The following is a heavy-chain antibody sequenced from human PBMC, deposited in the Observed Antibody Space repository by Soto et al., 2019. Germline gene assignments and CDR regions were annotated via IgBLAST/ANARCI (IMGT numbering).Heavy chain of an antibody. V-gene: IGHV1-18*01. CDR2: ISAYNGNT. J-gene: IGHJ6*02. D-gene: IGHD6-13*01. Sequence: RASVKVSFKASGYTFTSYGISWVRQAPGQGLEWMGWISAYNGNTNYAQKLQGRVTMTTDTSTSTAYMELRSLRSDDTAVYYCAREEAEVAAGYYYYGMDVWGQGTTVTVSS. CDR1: GYTFTSYG. CDR3: AREEAEVAAGYYYYGMDV.